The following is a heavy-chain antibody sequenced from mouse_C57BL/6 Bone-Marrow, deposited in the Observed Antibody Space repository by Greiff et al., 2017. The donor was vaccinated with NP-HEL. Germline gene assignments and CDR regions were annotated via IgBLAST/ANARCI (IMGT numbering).Heavy chain of an antibody. J-gene: IGHJ4*01. Sequence: QVQLKESGAELVKPGASVKLSCKASGYTFTEYTIHWVKQRSGQGLEWIGWFYPGSGSIKYNEKFKDKATLTADKSSSTDYMELSRLTSEDSAVYFCARHEVDGYYPYAMDYWGQGTSVTVSS. D-gene: IGHD2-3*01. CDR1: GYTFTEYT. CDR3: ARHEVDGYYPYAMDY. V-gene: IGHV1-62-2*01. CDR2: FYPGSGSI.